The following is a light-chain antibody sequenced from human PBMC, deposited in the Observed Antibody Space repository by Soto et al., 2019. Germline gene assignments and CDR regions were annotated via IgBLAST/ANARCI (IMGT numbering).Light chain of an antibody. CDR3: QQYYSTPLT. CDR2: WAS. Sequence: DIVMTQSPDSLAVSLGERATINCKSSQSVLYSSNNKNYLAWYQQKPGQPPKLLIYWASTRESGVPDRFSGSGSGTDFTLTISSLQAEDVAVYYCQQYYSTPLTFGGGPEVEIK. CDR1: QSVLYSSNNKNY. V-gene: IGKV4-1*01. J-gene: IGKJ4*01.